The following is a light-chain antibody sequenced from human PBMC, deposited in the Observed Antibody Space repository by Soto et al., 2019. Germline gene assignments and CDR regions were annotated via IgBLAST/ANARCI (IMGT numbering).Light chain of an antibody. Sequence: QSALTQPASVSGSPGQSITISCTGTSGDIGGFNYVSWYQQHPGKAPKLMIYEVSYRPSGVSNRFSGPKSGNTASLTISGLQAEDEADYYCSSYTTSSTLGVFGTGTKLTVL. CDR3: SSYTTSSTLGV. V-gene: IGLV2-14*01. CDR2: EVS. J-gene: IGLJ1*01. CDR1: SGDIGGFNY.